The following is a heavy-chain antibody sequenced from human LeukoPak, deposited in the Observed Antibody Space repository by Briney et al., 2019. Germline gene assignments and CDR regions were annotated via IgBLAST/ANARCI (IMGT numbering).Heavy chain of an antibody. CDR2: ISSSSSYI. D-gene: IGHD5-24*01. J-gene: IGHJ4*02. CDR3: ARGDGMANFDY. CDR1: GFTFSTYS. V-gene: IGHV3-21*01. Sequence: AGGSLRLSCAASGFTFSTYSMKWVRQAPGKGLEWVSSISSSSSYIYYADSMKGRFTISRDNAKNSLHLQMNSLRAEDTAVYYCARGDGMANFDYWGQGTLVTVSS.